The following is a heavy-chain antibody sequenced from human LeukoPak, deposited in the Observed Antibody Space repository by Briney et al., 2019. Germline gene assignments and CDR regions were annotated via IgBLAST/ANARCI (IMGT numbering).Heavy chain of an antibody. D-gene: IGHD2-15*01. CDR1: GFTFSSHW. CDR3: TREDIKESYTVD. CDR2: INSDGSSI. Sequence: QPGGSLRLSCAASGFTFSSHWMHWVRQAPGKGLVWVSRINSDGSSISYADSVKGRFTISRDTANNTLFLQLTGLRAEDTAVYYCTREDIKESYTVDWGQGTLVTVSS. V-gene: IGHV3-74*01. J-gene: IGHJ4*02.